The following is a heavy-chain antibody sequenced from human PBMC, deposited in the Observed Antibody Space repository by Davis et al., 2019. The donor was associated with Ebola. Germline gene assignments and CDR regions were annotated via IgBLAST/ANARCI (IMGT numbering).Heavy chain of an antibody. J-gene: IGHJ6*02. CDR2: INHSGST. V-gene: IGHV4-34*01. D-gene: IGHD5-18*01. CDR3: AREAMGPYYYYYVMDV. CDR1: GGSFSGYY. Sequence: SETLSLTCAVYGGSFSGYYWSWIRQPPGKGLEWIGEINHSGSTNYYPSLKSRVTISVDTSKNQFSLKLSSVTAADTAVYYCAREAMGPYYYYYVMDVWGQGTTVTVSS.